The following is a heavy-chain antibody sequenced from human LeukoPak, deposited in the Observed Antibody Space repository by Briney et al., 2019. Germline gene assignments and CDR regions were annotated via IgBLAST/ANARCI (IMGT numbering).Heavy chain of an antibody. D-gene: IGHD5-12*01. Sequence: TSEALSLTCTISGGSISSGDYFWSWIRQPPGKGLEWIGYIYYSGSTYYNPSLKSRVTISVDTSKNQFSLKLSSVTAADTAVYYCARGSAYDWILYWGQGTLVTVSS. CDR2: IYYSGST. CDR3: ARGSAYDWILY. V-gene: IGHV4-30-4*01. J-gene: IGHJ4*02. CDR1: GGSISSGDYF.